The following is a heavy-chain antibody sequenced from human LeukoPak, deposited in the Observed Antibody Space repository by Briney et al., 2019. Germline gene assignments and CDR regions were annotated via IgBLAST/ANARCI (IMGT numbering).Heavy chain of an antibody. J-gene: IGHJ4*02. Sequence: PSETLSLTCTVSGASIRSYYWSWIRQSPGKGLEWIAYMYYSESPSYNPSLKSRVTMSGDTSRNQFSLKLNSVTAADTAVYYCARSYDTNNRQRFDCWGQGILVTVSP. CDR3: ARSYDTNNRQRFDC. CDR2: MYYSESP. CDR1: GASIRSYY. D-gene: IGHD3-22*01. V-gene: IGHV4-59*08.